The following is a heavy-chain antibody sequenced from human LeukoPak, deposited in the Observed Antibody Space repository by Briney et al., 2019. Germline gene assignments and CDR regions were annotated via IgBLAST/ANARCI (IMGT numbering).Heavy chain of an antibody. J-gene: IGHJ6*03. Sequence: GGSLRLSCAASGFTFDDYPMFWVRQAPGKGLEWVSLITWDGRTKFYADSVKGRFTISRDNSKMSVFLEMDSLRAEDTALYYCAKALSVLTGGNPRHCYYHYMDVWGKGTTVIVSS. CDR2: ITWDGRTK. V-gene: IGHV3-43*01. CDR3: AKALSVLTGGNPRHCYYHYMDV. D-gene: IGHD4-23*01. CDR1: GFTFDDYP.